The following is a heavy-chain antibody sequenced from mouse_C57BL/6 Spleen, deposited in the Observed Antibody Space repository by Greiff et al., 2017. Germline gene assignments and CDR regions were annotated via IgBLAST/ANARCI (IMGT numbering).Heavy chain of an antibody. J-gene: IGHJ2*01. CDR1: GYTFTDYE. V-gene: IGHV1-15*01. Sequence: VQLQQSGAELVRPGASVTLSCKASGYTFTDYEMHWVKQTPVHGLEWIGAIDPETGGTAYNQKFKGKAILTADKSSSTAYMELRSLTSEDSAVYYCTRFITTVVATEAGYYFGDWGQGTTLTVYS. CDR3: TRFITTVVATEAGYYFGD. CDR2: IDPETGGT. D-gene: IGHD1-1*01.